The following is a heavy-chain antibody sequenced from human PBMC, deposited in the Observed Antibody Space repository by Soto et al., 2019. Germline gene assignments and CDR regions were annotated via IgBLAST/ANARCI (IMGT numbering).Heavy chain of an antibody. CDR3: AKAYFVWSSEQPYYFDY. CDR2: ISGSGGRS. CDR1: GFTFSNYA. J-gene: IGHJ4*02. Sequence: EVQLLDSGGGLVQPGGSLRLSCAASGFTFSNYAMTWVRQGPGKGLEWVSGISGSGGRSYYADSVKGRFTISRDNSKSTLYLQMNSLRAEDTAVYYCAKAYFVWSSEQPYYFDYWGQGTLVTVPS. D-gene: IGHD3-16*01. V-gene: IGHV3-23*01.